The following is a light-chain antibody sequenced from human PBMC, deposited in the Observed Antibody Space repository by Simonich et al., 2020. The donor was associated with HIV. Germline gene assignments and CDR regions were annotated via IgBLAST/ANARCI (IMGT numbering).Light chain of an antibody. CDR1: QTVNSN. Sequence: EIVMTQSPATLSVSPGERATLSCRASQTVNSNLAWYQQKPGQAPTLLIYGASTRATGGPARFSGSGSGTEFTLTISSLQSEDVAVYYCQQYYSTPPTFGQGTKVEIK. CDR2: GAS. J-gene: IGKJ1*01. CDR3: QQYYSTPPT. V-gene: IGKV3-15*01.